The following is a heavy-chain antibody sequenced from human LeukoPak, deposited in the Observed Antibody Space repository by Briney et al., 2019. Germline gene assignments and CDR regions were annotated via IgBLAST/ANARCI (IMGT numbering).Heavy chain of an antibody. V-gene: IGHV1-46*01. CDR2: INPGDGST. Sequence: ASVKVSCKASGYTFTTYHIHWVRQAPGQGLEWMGIINPGDGSTSYAQKFQGRVTVPRDTSTSTVYMDLSSLRSEDTAVYYCARAAVHYNSVMDVWGQGTTVTVSS. J-gene: IGHJ6*02. CDR3: ARAAVHYNSVMDV. CDR1: GYTFTTYH. D-gene: IGHD6-25*01.